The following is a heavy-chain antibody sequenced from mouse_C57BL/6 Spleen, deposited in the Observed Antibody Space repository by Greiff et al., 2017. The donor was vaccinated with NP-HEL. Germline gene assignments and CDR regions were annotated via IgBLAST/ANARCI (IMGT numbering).Heavy chain of an antibody. V-gene: IGHV1-9*01. CDR3: ARRDDYGYWYFDV. J-gene: IGHJ1*03. Sequence: QVQLQQSGAELMKPGASVKLSCKATGYTFTGYWIEWVKQRPGHGLEWIGEILPGSGSTNYNGKFKGKATFTADTSSNTAYMQLSSLTTEDSAIYYCARRDDYGYWYFDVWGTGTTVTVSS. CDR1: GYTFTGYW. D-gene: IGHD2-4*01. CDR2: ILPGSGST.